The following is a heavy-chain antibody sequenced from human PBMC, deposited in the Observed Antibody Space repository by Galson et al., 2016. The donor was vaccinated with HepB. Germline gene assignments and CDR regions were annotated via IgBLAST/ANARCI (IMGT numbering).Heavy chain of an antibody. J-gene: IGHJ4*02. Sequence: SLRLSCAASGFTFSNYAMSWVRQAPGRGLEWVSTISGTGGSTYYADSVKGRFKTSRDNSKNMLYPQMSNLRVENTAVFYCAKGRTAAADYYFDYWGRGTLVSVSS. V-gene: IGHV3-23*01. CDR3: AKGRTAAADYYFDY. D-gene: IGHD6-13*01. CDR1: GFTFSNYA. CDR2: ISGTGGST.